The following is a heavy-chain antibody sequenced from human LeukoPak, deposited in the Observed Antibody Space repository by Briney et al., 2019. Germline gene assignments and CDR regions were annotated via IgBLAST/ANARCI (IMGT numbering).Heavy chain of an antibody. J-gene: IGHJ4*02. V-gene: IGHV1-8*01. CDR1: GYTFTSYD. Sequence: ASVKVSCKASGYTFTSYDINWVRQATAQGLEWMGWMNPNSGNTGYAQKFQGRVTMTRNTSISTAYMELSSLRSEDTAVYYCARASRIHVLRFLEWLSYWGQGTLVTVSS. D-gene: IGHD3-3*01. CDR3: ARASRIHVLRFLEWLSY. CDR2: MNPNSGNT.